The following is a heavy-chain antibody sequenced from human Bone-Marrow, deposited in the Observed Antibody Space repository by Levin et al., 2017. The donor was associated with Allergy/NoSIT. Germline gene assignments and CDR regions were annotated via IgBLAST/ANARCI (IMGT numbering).Heavy chain of an antibody. CDR3: ARVPGSMDV. V-gene: IGHV4-34*01. D-gene: IGHD3-10*01. CDR2: THQSGDT. J-gene: IGHJ6*02. Sequence: MASETLSLTCAVYGGSFSDYHWNWVRQLPTKGLEWLGETHQSGDTNYNPSLKGRVTISLDTSKNQFFLRLNSVTAADTAVYYCARVPGSMDVWGQGTTVIVSS. CDR1: GGSFSDYH.